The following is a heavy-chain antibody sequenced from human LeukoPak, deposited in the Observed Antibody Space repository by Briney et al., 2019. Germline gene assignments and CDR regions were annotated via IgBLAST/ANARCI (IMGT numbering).Heavy chain of an antibody. J-gene: IGHJ3*02. V-gene: IGHV1-18*01. CDR1: GGTFSSYA. CDR3: ARWYYDILTGYLDAFDI. D-gene: IGHD3-9*01. CDR2: ISAYNGNT. Sequence: ASVKVSCKASGGTFSSYAISWVRQAPGQGLEWMGWISAYNGNTNYAQKLQGRVTMTTDTSTSTAYMELRSLRSDDTAVYYCARWYYDILTGYLDAFDIWGQGTMVTVSS.